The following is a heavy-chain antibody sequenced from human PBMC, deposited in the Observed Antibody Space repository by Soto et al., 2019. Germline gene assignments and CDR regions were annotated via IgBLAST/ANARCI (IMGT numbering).Heavy chain of an antibody. J-gene: IGHJ4*02. CDR2: IYHSGST. CDR1: GGSISSSNW. V-gene: IGHV4-4*02. CDR3: ARERIGAVAAPTGVF. D-gene: IGHD6-19*01. Sequence: QVQLQESGPGLVKPSGTLSLTCAVSGGSISSSNWWSWVRQPPGKGLEWIGEIYHSGSTNYNPSLKSRVTISGDKSKNQVSLKLSSVTAADTAVYYCARERIGAVAAPTGVFWGKGTLVTVSS.